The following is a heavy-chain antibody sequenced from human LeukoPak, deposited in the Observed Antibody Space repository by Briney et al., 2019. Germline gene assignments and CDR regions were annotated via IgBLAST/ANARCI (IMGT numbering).Heavy chain of an antibody. D-gene: IGHD3-3*01. Sequence: GESLKISCKGSGYTFTSYDINWVRQATGQGLEWMGWMNPNSGNTGYAQKFQGRVTMTRNTSISTAYMELSSLRSEDTAVYYCARGGVRTITIFGVVIINGLDYWGQGTLVTVSS. J-gene: IGHJ4*02. CDR1: GYTFTSYD. CDR2: MNPNSGNT. CDR3: ARGGVRTITIFGVVIINGLDY. V-gene: IGHV1-8*01.